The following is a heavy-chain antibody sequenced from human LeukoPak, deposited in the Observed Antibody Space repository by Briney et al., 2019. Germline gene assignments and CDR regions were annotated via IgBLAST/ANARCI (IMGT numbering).Heavy chain of an antibody. CDR3: ARVYVRMVQVWGLDY. CDR2: MNPNRGNT. Sequence: GASVKVSCKASGYTFTSYDINWVRQAPGRGGEWMGWMNPNRGNTGYAQKFQGRVTMTRNTAISTAYMEVRRLRSEDTAVYYCARVYVRMVQVWGLDYWGQGTLVTVSS. D-gene: IGHD3-10*01. J-gene: IGHJ4*02. CDR1: GYTFTSYD. V-gene: IGHV1-8*01.